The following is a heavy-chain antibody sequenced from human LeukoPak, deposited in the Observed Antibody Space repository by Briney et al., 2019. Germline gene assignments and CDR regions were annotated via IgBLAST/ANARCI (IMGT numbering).Heavy chain of an antibody. CDR1: GGSISSSSYY. Sequence: PSETLSLTCTVSGGSISSSSYYWGWIRQPPGKGLEWIGSIYYSGSTYYNPSLKSRVTISVDTSKNQFSLKLSSVTAADTAVYYCARLASDWFAPWGQGTLVTVSS. J-gene: IGHJ5*02. V-gene: IGHV4-39*07. D-gene: IGHD6-6*01. CDR3: ARLASDWFAP. CDR2: IYYSGST.